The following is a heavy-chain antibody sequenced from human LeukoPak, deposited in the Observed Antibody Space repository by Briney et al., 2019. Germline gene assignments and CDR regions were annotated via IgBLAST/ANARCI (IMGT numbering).Heavy chain of an antibody. CDR1: GYSFTDYY. V-gene: IGHV1-2*02. Sequence: ASVKVSCKASGYSFTDYYIHWVRQAPGQGLEWMGWISPNSGDTNYAQKFQGRFTMTRDTSISTAYMELSRLRSDDTAVYYCACDQAQPFDYWGQGTLVTVSS. CDR3: ACDQAQPFDY. CDR2: ISPNSGDT. J-gene: IGHJ4*02. D-gene: IGHD1-14*01.